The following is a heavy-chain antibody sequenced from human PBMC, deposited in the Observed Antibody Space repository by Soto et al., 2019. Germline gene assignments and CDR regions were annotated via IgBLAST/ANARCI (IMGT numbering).Heavy chain of an antibody. V-gene: IGHV3-72*01. CDR1: AFSVSDHF. CDR2: SKNRAESFTT. CDR3: AAYLTGHPF. Sequence: EVQLVESGGDLVHPGGSLRLSCAASAFSVSDHFMDWFRQAPGKGLEWVGRSKNRAESFTTDYAVSVKGRFTMSRDDSKNSLYLHMNSLQTEDTAVYYCAAYLTGHPFWGQGTLVTVSS. J-gene: IGHJ4*02. D-gene: IGHD3-9*01.